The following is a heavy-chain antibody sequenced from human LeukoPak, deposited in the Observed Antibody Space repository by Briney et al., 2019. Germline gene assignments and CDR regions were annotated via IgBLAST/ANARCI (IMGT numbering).Heavy chain of an antibody. CDR2: ISGSGGST. V-gene: IGHV3-23*01. D-gene: IGHD2-8*01. J-gene: IGHJ4*02. Sequence: GGSLRLSCAASGFTFSSYAMSWVRQAPGKGLEWVSAISGSGGSTYYADSVKGRFTISRDNSKNTLYLQMNSLRAEDTAVYYCEKDYVLMVNADGYFDYWGQGTLVTVSS. CDR3: EKDYVLMVNADGYFDY. CDR1: GFTFSSYA.